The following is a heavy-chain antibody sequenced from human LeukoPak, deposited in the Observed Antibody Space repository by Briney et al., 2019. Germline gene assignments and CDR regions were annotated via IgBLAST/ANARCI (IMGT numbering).Heavy chain of an antibody. J-gene: IGHJ4*02. CDR2: IIPIFGTA. CDR1: GGTFSSYA. V-gene: IGHV1-69*05. Sequence: SVKVSCKASGGTFSSYAISWVRQAPGQGLEWMGGIIPIFGTANYAQKFQGRVTITTDESTSTAYMELSSLRSEDTAVYYCAALYNWNHGVANFDYWGQGTLVTVSS. D-gene: IGHD1-14*01. CDR3: AALYNWNHGVANFDY.